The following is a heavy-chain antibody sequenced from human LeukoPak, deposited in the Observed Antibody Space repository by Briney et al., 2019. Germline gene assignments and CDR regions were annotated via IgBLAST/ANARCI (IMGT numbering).Heavy chain of an antibody. CDR1: VGSISSYH. V-gene: IGHV4-59*01. J-gene: IGHJ3*02. CDR2: IYYSGST. CDR3: ARDLGGSNDVFDI. Sequence: SETLSLTCTVSVGSISSYHWSWIRHPPAKGLEWIGYIYYSGSTNYNPSLKSQVTLSVDTSKNQISLKLSYVTPADTAVYYCARDLGGSNDVFDIWRQG.